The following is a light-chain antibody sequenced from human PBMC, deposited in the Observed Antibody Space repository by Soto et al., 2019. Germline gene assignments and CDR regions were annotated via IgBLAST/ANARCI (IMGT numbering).Light chain of an antibody. CDR3: QQYNNWPPWT. CDR2: GAS. V-gene: IGKV3-15*01. CDR1: QSVSSSY. Sequence: EIVLTQSPGTLSLSPGERATLSCRAIQSVSSSYLAWYQQKPGQAPRLLIYGASTRATGIPARFSGSGSGTEFTLTISGLQSEDFAVYFCQQYNNWPPWTFGQGTKVDIK. J-gene: IGKJ1*01.